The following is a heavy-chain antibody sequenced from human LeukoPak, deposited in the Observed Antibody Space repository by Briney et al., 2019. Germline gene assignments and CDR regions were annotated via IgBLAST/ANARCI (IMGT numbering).Heavy chain of an antibody. D-gene: IGHD3-10*01. Sequence: GGSLRLSCAASGFTFNSYAMSWVRQAPEKGLEWVATISGSGGGTYYADSVKGRFTISRDDSKNTLYLQMNSLRAEDTAVYYCARDRYGSGSYFDYWGQGTLVTVSS. CDR1: GFTFNSYA. V-gene: IGHV3-23*01. CDR3: ARDRYGSGSYFDY. CDR2: ISGSGGGT. J-gene: IGHJ4*02.